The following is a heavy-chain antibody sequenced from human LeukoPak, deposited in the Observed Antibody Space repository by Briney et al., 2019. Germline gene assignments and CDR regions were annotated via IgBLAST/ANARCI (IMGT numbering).Heavy chain of an antibody. V-gene: IGHV3-48*01. Sequence: GGSVRLPCVASGLIFSSYSMSWVRQAPGKGREGVAYISKSITRTHYADSVEGRFIISRDNAKYSLYLQMSSLRGEDTAVYFCARDPDWFEYGGPGDLGTVS. J-gene: IGHJ4*02. CDR2: ISKSITRT. CDR1: GLIFSSYS. CDR3: ARDPDWFEY. D-gene: IGHD3/OR15-3a*01.